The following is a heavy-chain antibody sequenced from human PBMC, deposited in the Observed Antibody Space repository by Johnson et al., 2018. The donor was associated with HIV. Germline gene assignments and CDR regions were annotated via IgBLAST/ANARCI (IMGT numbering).Heavy chain of an antibody. V-gene: IGHV3-20*04. D-gene: IGHD3/OR15-3a*01. Sequence: VQLVESGGGVVRPGGSLRLSCAASGFTFDDHGMSWVRQAPGKGLEWVSGINRNGGSTGYAYSVKGRVTISRANAKNSLYLQMNSLRAEDTAVYYCAKGFFELDDAFDIWGQGTMVTVSS. CDR3: AKGFFELDDAFDI. CDR1: GFTFDDHG. J-gene: IGHJ3*02. CDR2: INRNGGST.